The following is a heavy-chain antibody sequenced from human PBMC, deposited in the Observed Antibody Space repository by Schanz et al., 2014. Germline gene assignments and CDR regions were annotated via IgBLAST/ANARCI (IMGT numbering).Heavy chain of an antibody. Sequence: QVQLVQSGAEVKKPGASVKVSCKASGYTFTTYYIHWVRQAPGQGLEWMGKINPSSGTTRIAQNFQGRLTVTRDTSTSTVNMELSSLRSEDTAVYYCARNRGSGGQNWDFDLWGRGTLVTVSS. CDR3: ARNRGSGGQNWDFDL. V-gene: IGHV1-46*01. J-gene: IGHJ2*01. CDR1: GYTFTTYY. CDR2: INPSSGTT. D-gene: IGHD1-26*01.